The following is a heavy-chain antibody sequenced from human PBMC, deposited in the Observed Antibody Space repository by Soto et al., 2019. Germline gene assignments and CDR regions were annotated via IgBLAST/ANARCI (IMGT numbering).Heavy chain of an antibody. Sequence: GGSLRLSCAASGFTFSTYSMNWVRQAPGKGLEWVSSISSSSSYIYYADSVKGRFTISRDNAKNTLYLQMNSLRAEDTAVYYCAKDLEYCISTSCPRHGMDVWGQGTTVTVSS. CDR2: ISSSSSYI. CDR3: AKDLEYCISTSCPRHGMDV. J-gene: IGHJ6*02. CDR1: GFTFSTYS. D-gene: IGHD2-2*01. V-gene: IGHV3-21*01.